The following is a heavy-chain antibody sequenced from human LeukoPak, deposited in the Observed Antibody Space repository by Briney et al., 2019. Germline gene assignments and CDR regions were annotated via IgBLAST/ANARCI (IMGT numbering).Heavy chain of an antibody. CDR3: ARDWPGISLHFDL. Sequence: ASVKVSRKASGYTFTGYYMHWVRQAPGQGLEWMGWINPNSGGTNYAQKFQGRVTMTRDTSLSTAYMDLSRLTSDDTAVYYCARDWPGISLHFDLWGRGTLITVSS. V-gene: IGHV1-2*02. CDR1: GYTFTGYY. CDR2: INPNSGGT. J-gene: IGHJ2*01. D-gene: IGHD2-15*01.